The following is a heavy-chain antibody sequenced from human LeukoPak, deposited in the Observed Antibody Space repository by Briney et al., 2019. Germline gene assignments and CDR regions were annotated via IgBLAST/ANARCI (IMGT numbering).Heavy chain of an antibody. D-gene: IGHD3-10*01. Sequence: GGSLRLSCAASGFTFISYAMNWVRQPPGKGLEWVSTIIGSAVNTYYADSVKGRFTISRDDSKNTVYLQMNSLRAEDTAVYSCAKYTSGTSYRGLDQWGQGTLVTVSS. J-gene: IGHJ4*02. CDR2: IIGSAVNT. V-gene: IGHV3-23*01. CDR3: AKYTSGTSYRGLDQ. CDR1: GFTFISYA.